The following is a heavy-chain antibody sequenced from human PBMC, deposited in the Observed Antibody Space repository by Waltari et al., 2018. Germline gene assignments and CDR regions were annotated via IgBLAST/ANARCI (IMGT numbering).Heavy chain of an antibody. J-gene: IGHJ6*02. CDR1: GYSFTSYW. Sequence: EVQLVQSGAEVKKPGESLKISCKGSGYSFTSYWIGWVRQMPGKGLEWMGIIYPGDSDTTYSPSFQGQVTISADKSISTAYLQWSSLKASDTAVYYCARHGLRDCTNGVCSFRGMDVWGQGTTVTVSS. CDR2: IYPGDSDT. D-gene: IGHD2-8*01. CDR3: ARHGLRDCTNGVCSFRGMDV. V-gene: IGHV5-51*01.